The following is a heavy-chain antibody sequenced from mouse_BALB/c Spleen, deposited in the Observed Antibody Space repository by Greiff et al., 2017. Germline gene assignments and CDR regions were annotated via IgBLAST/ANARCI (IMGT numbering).Heavy chain of an antibody. CDR2: LSYSGST. D-gene: IGHD1-1*01. V-gene: IGHV3-2*02. CDR1: GYSITSDYA. J-gene: IGHJ1*01. Sequence: EVQLQQSGPGLVKPSQSLSLTCTVTGYSITSDYAWNWIRQFPGNKLEWMGYLSYSGSTSYNPSLKSRISITRDTSKNQFFLQLNSVTTEDTATYYCAREAYYYGSLWDFDVWGAGTTVTVSS. CDR3: AREAYYYGSLWDFDV.